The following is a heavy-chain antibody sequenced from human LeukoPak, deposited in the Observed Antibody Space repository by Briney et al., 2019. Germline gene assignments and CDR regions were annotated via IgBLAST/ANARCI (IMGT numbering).Heavy chain of an antibody. J-gene: IGHJ4*02. D-gene: IGHD3-3*01. CDR1: GGSFSGYY. V-gene: IGHV4-34*01. CDR3: ARHYVFVSGGSSFDY. CDR2: INHSGST. Sequence: PSETLSLTCAVYGGSFSGYYWSWIRQPPGKGLEWIGEINHSGSTNYNPSLKSRVTISVDTSKNQFSLKLASVTAADTAVYYCARHYVFVSGGSSFDYWGQGTLVTVSS.